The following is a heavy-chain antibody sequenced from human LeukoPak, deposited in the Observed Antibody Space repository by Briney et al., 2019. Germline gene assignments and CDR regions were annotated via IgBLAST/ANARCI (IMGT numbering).Heavy chain of an antibody. J-gene: IGHJ3*02. D-gene: IGHD3-22*01. Sequence: PSETLSLTCAVYGGSFSGYYWSWIRQPPGKGLEWIGYIHYSGSTHYNPSLKSRVTISVDTSKNQFSLKLSSVTAADTAVYYCARDLDYYDSSGYYYTVGAFDIWGQGTMVTVSS. CDR2: IHYSGST. V-gene: IGHV4-59*12. CDR1: GGSFSGYY. CDR3: ARDLDYYDSSGYYYTVGAFDI.